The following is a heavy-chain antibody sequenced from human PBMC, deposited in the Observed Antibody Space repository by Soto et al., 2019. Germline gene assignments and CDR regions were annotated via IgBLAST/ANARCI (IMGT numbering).Heavy chain of an antibody. D-gene: IGHD5-12*01. Sequence: GSLRLSCAASGFTFSSYAMSWVRQAPGKGLEWVSAISGSGGSTYYADSVKGRFTISRDNSKNTLYLQMNSLRAEDTAVYYCAKGGDGYNFRTFDGFDYWGQGTLVTVSS. V-gene: IGHV3-23*01. CDR3: AKGGDGYNFRTFDGFDY. CDR2: ISGSGGST. J-gene: IGHJ4*02. CDR1: GFTFSSYA.